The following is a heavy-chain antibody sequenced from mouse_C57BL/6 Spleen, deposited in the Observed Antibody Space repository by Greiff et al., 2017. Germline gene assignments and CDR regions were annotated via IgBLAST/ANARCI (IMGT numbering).Heavy chain of an antibody. CDR2: ISDGGSYT. V-gene: IGHV5-4*01. Sequence: EVQLVESGGGLVKPGGSLKLSCAASGFTFSSYAMSWVRQTPEKRLEWVATISDGGSYTYYPDNVKSRFTISRDNAKNNLYLQMSHLKSEDTAMYYCARDPYYYGSSYDYFDYWGQGTTLTVSS. J-gene: IGHJ2*01. CDR1: GFTFSSYA. CDR3: ARDPYYYGSSYDYFDY. D-gene: IGHD1-1*01.